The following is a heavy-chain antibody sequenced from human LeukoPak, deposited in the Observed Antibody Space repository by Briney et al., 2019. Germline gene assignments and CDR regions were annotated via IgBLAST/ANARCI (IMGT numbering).Heavy chain of an antibody. J-gene: IGHJ4*02. CDR1: GGTFSSYA. CDR3: AIWFNGSGSYDY. V-gene: IGHV1-69*13. CDR2: IIPIFGTA. Sequence: VASVKVSCKASGGTFSSYAISWVRQAPGQGLEWMGGIIPIFGTANYAQKFQGRVTITADESTSTAYMELSSLRSEDTAVCYCAIWFNGSGSYDYWGQGTLVTVSS. D-gene: IGHD3-10*01.